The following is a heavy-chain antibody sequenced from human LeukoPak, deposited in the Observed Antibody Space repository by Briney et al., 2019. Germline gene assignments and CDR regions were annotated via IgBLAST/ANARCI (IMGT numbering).Heavy chain of an antibody. CDR2: IGGFGDLK. V-gene: IGHV3-48*04. J-gene: IGHJ3*02. CDR1: GFTFSSYS. CDR3: ASFYLTMVRGVIMPSAFDI. D-gene: IGHD3-10*01. Sequence: PGGSLRLSCAGSGFTFSSYSMHWVRQAPGKGLEWVSHIGGFGDLKNYADSVKGRFTISRDNAKNSLYLQMNSLRAEDTAVYYCASFYLTMVRGVIMPSAFDIWGQGTMVTVSS.